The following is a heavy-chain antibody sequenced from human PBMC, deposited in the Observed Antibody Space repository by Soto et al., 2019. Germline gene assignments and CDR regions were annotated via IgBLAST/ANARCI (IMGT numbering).Heavy chain of an antibody. CDR1: GFTFSSYG. J-gene: IGHJ6*02. V-gene: IGHV3-21*04. CDR2: ISSSSSYI. Sequence: PGGSLRLSCAASGFTFSSYGMNWVRQAPGKGLEWVSSISSSSSYIYYADSVKGRFTISRDNSKNTLYLQMNSLRAEDTAVYYCAKDHPSPVFLTGYYIFDGMDVWGQGTTVTVSS. CDR3: AKDHPSPVFLTGYYIFDGMDV. D-gene: IGHD3-9*01.